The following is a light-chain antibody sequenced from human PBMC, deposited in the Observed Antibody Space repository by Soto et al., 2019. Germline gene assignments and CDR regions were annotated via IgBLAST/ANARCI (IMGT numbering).Light chain of an antibody. Sequence: EIVLTQSPATLSLSPGERATLSCRASQSVSSHLVWYQQKPGQAPRLLIYDASHRATGIPARFSGSGSGTDFILTISSLEPEDFAVYYCQQRSNWPGTFGQGTKVDIK. CDR1: QSVSSH. J-gene: IGKJ1*01. V-gene: IGKV3-11*01. CDR3: QQRSNWPGT. CDR2: DAS.